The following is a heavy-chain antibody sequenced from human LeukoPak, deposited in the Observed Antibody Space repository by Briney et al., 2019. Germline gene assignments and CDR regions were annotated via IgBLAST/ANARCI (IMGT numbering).Heavy chain of an antibody. J-gene: IGHJ4*02. Sequence: GGSLKLSCAASGFTFSSYGMHWVRQAPGKGLEWVAVIWYDGSNKYYADSVKGRFTISRDNSKNTLYLQMNSLRAEDTAVYYCARDGSSGWYWVDYWGQGTLVTVSS. D-gene: IGHD6-19*01. CDR3: ARDGSSGWYWVDY. CDR1: GFTFSSYG. CDR2: IWYDGSNK. V-gene: IGHV3-33*08.